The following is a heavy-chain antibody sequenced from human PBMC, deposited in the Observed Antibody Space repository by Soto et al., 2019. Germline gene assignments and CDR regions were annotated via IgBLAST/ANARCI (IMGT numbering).Heavy chain of an antibody. CDR3: AGVAGVVTAGGYFDY. CDR2: IYHSGST. CDR1: SGSISSSNW. V-gene: IGHV4-4*02. J-gene: IGHJ4*02. D-gene: IGHD6-13*01. Sequence: QVQLQESGPGLVKPSGTLSLTCAVSSGSISSSNWWIWVRQPPGKGLEWIGEIYHSGSTNYNPSLKSRVTISVDKSKNQFSLKLSSVTAADTAVYYCAGVAGVVTAGGYFDYWGQGTLVTVSS.